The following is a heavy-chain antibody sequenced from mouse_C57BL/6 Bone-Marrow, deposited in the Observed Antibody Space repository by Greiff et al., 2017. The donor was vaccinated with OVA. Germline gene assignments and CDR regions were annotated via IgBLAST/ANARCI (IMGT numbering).Heavy chain of an antibody. J-gene: IGHJ2*01. CDR1: GYSFTGYY. CDR2: INPSTGGT. D-gene: IGHD2-5*01. V-gene: IGHV1-42*01. Sequence: EVQLKESGPELVKPGASVKISCKASGYSFTGYYMNWVKQSPEKSLEWIGEINPSTGGTTYNQKFKAKATLTVDKSSSTAYMQLKSLTSEDSAVYYCARFPYSNYEIDYWGQGTTRTVSS. CDR3: ARFPYSNYEIDY.